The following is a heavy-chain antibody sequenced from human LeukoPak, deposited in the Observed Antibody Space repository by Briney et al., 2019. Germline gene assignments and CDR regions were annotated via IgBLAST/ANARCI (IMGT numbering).Heavy chain of an antibody. D-gene: IGHD3-9*01. CDR1: GFTFSSYA. V-gene: IGHV3-30-3*01. Sequence: GGSLRLSCAASGFTFSSYAMHWVRQAPGKGLEWVAVISYDGSNKYYADSVKGRFTISRDNSKNTLYLQMNSPRAEDTAVYYCARGAPIWYNDILTGYYREGLDVWGQGTTVTVSS. CDR3: ARGAPIWYNDILTGYYREGLDV. CDR2: ISYDGSNK. J-gene: IGHJ6*02.